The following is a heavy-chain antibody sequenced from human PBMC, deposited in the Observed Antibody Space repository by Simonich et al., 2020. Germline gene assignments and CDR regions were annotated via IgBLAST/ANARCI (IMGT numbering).Heavy chain of an antibody. CDR3: ARASRGTWWYYYFDY. D-gene: IGHD2-15*01. CDR2: ISANNGNT. CDR1: GYTFTSYG. V-gene: IGHV1-18*01. Sequence: QVQLVQSGAEVKKPGASVKVSCKASGYTFTSYGISWVRQAPGQGLEWMGGISANNGNTNYAQKLQGRGTMTTDTSTSTAYMELRSLSSDDTAVYYCARASRGTWWYYYFDYWGQGTLVTVSS. J-gene: IGHJ4*02.